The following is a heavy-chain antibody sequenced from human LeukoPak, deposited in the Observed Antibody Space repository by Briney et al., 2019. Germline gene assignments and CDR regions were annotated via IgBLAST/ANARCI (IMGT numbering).Heavy chain of an antibody. V-gene: IGHV4-39*07. CDR2: IYYSGST. CDR3: ARFSITGTIDY. CDR1: GGSISSSSYY. Sequence: SETLSLTCTVSGGSISSSSYYWGWIRQPPGKGLEWIGSIYYSGSTYYNPPLKSRVTISVDTSKNQFSLKLSSVTAADTAVYYCARFSITGTIDYWGQGTLVTVSS. J-gene: IGHJ4*02. D-gene: IGHD1-20*01.